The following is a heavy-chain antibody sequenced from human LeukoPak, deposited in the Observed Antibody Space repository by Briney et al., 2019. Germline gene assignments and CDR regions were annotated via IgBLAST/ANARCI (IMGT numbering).Heavy chain of an antibody. V-gene: IGHV4-4*02. D-gene: IGHD2-15*01. J-gene: IGHJ2*01. Sequence: SEILSLTCAVSGGSISSSNWWSWVRQPPGKGLEWIGEIYHSGSTNYNPSLKSRVTISVDKSKNQFSLKLSSVTAADTAVYYCARGGYCSGGSCPNWYFDLWGRGTLVTVSS. CDR3: ARGGYCSGGSCPNWYFDL. CDR1: GGSISSSNW. CDR2: IYHSGST.